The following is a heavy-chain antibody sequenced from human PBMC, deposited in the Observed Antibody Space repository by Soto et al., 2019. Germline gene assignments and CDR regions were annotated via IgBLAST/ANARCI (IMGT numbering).Heavy chain of an antibody. Sequence: PSETLSLTCTVSGGSISSYNFYWGWIRQTPGKGLEWIGSIYYGGNTYYNPSLESRVTISVDTSKSQFSLKMTSVTAADTAVYYCARHNNGWGHNVNCRFYCYMDGWGKGTKVTVSS. CDR1: GGSISSYNFY. V-gene: IGHV4-39*01. CDR3: ARHNNGWGHNVNCRFYCYMDG. D-gene: IGHD1-20*01. CDR2: IYYGGNT. J-gene: IGHJ6*03.